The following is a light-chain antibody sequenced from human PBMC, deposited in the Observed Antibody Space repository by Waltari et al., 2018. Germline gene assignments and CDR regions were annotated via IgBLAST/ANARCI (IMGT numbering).Light chain of an antibody. J-gene: IGLJ3*02. CDR1: ASNIGGNL. V-gene: IGLV1-44*01. CDR2: RSD. Sequence: QSVLTQPPSASGTPGQSVTISCSGGASNIGGNLVNWYQQPPGKAPKLLNYRSDLRPSGVPDRFPGSKSGTSASLAISGLQSEDEADYFCASWDDSLNGHWVFGGGTKVTVL. CDR3: ASWDDSLNGHWV.